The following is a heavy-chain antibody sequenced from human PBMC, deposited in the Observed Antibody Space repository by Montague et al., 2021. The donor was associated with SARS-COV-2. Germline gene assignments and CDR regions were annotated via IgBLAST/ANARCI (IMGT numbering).Heavy chain of an antibody. CDR3: STLFSVAGEH. Sequence: SETLSLTCTVSGGSINTRSYFWVCIRQPPGKRPEWIGNDYSRGTYYSPSLKSRAVISVDTTNNHLYLKLASVTAADTAVYYCSTLFSVAGEHWGRGTLVTVSS. V-gene: IGHV4-39*02. CDR1: GGSINTRSYF. CDR2: DYSRGT. J-gene: IGHJ1*01. D-gene: IGHD6-19*01.